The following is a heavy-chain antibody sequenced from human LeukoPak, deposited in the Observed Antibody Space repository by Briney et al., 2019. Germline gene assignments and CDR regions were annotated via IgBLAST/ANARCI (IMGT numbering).Heavy chain of an antibody. CDR2: IYYSGST. V-gene: IGHV4-39*01. CDR3: ARAPRGDTAMRPFDY. J-gene: IGHJ4*02. CDR1: GGSISSSSYY. D-gene: IGHD5-18*01. Sequence: SETLSLTCTVSGGSISSSSYYWGWIRQPPGKGLEWIGSIYYSGSTYYNPSLKSRVTISVDTSKNQFSLKLSSVTAADTAVYYCARAPRGDTAMRPFDYWGQGTLVTVSS.